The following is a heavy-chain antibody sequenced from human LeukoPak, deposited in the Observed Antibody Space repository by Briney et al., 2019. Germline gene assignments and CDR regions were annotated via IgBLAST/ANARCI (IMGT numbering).Heavy chain of an antibody. CDR3: ARSLGYSSGG. CDR2: ISTDGTTT. D-gene: IGHD2-15*01. V-gene: IGHV3-74*01. J-gene: IGHJ4*02. Sequence: GGSLRLSCAASGFTFRSHWMHWVRQVPGEGLVWVSHISTDGTTTIYADSVKGRFTISRDNTKDTLYLQMHSLRVDDTAVYYCARSLGYSSGGWGQGTLVTVSS. CDR1: GFTFRSHW.